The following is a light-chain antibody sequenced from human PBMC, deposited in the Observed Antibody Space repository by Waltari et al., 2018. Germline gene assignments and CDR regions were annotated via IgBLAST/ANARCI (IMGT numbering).Light chain of an antibody. V-gene: IGLV4-69*01. CDR1: SGHSSNV. J-gene: IGLJ3*02. Sequence: QLVLTQSPSASASLGASVKLTCTLSSGHSSNVIAWNQQQPEKGPRDLMKVNSGGGHSKGDKSPDRFSGASSWVEHYLSISSLQGEDEADYYCQTGGHGTWVFGGVTKLTVL. CDR3: QTGGHGTWV. CDR2: VNSGGGH.